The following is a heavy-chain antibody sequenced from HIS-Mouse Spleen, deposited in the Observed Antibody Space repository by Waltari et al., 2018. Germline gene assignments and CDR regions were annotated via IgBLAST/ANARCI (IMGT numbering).Heavy chain of an antibody. CDR2: IYTSGST. CDR3: ARDFHDFWSGYYGGDKKHDAFDI. J-gene: IGHJ3*02. CDR1: GGSISSYY. D-gene: IGHD3-3*01. Sequence: QVQLQESGPGLVKPSETLSLTCTVSGGSISSYYWSWIRQPPGKGLEWIGRIYTSGSTTYTPALKSRVTMSVDTSKNQFSLKLSSVTAADTAVYYCARDFHDFWSGYYGGDKKHDAFDIWGQGTMVTVSS. V-gene: IGHV4-4*07.